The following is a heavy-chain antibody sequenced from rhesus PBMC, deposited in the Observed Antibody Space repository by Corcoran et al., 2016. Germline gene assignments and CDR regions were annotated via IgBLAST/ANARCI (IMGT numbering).Heavy chain of an antibody. V-gene: IGHV4-143*01. J-gene: IGHJ6*01. Sequence: QVQLQESGPGLVKPSVTLSLTCTVSGGSISYSYYWSWIRQPPRKGLEWMGGIYGSGGNTNYNPSLKSRVTISRDTSKNQFSLKLNSVTAADTAVYYCASGRGYTYSYGLDSWGEGVVVTVSS. CDR3: ASGRGYTYSYGLDS. CDR1: GGSISYSYY. D-gene: IGHD5-12*01. CDR2: IYGSGGNT.